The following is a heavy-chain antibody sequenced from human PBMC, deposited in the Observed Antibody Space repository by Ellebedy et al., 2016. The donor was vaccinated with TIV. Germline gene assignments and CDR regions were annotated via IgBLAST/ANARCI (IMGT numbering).Heavy chain of an antibody. CDR2: ISYDGRTE. CDR1: GFSFSTYA. J-gene: IGHJ4*02. CDR3: ERGHTSSWPRGPIDY. D-gene: IGHD6-13*01. Sequence: GESLKISCAASGFSFSTYAMNCVRQAPGTGLEWMAVISYDGRTENYADAAKGRFTISRDNYKNTLYLQMGGLRAEDTAVYDCERGHTSSWPRGPIDYWGQGTLVTVSS. V-gene: IGHV3-30*07.